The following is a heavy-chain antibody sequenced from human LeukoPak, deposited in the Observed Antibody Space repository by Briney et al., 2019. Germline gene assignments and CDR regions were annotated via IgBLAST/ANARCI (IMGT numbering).Heavy chain of an antibody. Sequence: GGSLRLSCAASGFTFNSYGMHWVRQAPGKGLEWVAVISYDRSITYYADSVKGRFTLSCDNSKNTLYLQMNSLSPEDTAVYYCARSMYSSGWSSFDYWGQGTLVTVSS. CDR2: ISYDRSIT. CDR1: GFTFNSYG. D-gene: IGHD6-19*01. CDR3: ARSMYSSGWSSFDY. V-gene: IGHV3-30*03. J-gene: IGHJ4*02.